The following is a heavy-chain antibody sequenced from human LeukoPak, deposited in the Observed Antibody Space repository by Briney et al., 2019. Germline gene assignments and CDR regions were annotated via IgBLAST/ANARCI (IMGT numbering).Heavy chain of an antibody. CDR2: TSNSGYP. CDR1: GGSIRTSEDH. D-gene: IGHD2-21*02. V-gene: IGHV4-31*03. CDR3: ARLAYCGGDCFHYGMDV. J-gene: IGHJ6*02. Sequence: PSETLSLTCTVSGGSIRTSEDHWTWIRQHPGKGLEWIGYTSNSGYPDSNPSLKSRVTISLDTSKNQFSLKLSSVTAADTAVYYCARLAYCGGDCFHYGMDVWGPGTTVTVSS.